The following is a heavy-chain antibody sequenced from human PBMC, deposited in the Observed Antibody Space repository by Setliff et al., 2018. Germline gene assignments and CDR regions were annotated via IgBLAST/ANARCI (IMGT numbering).Heavy chain of an antibody. CDR2: VSGVNGNM. CDR1: GYTFTTYN. CDR3: ARVVVAVVFDY. D-gene: IGHD6-19*01. J-gene: IGHJ4*01. Sequence: GASVKVSCKASGYTFTTYNIHWVRQAPGQRLEWMGWVSGVNGNMKNSQKFQGRVTITRDTSASTVYMELSSLTFEDTAVYYCARVVVAVVFDYWGQGNLGTFSS. V-gene: IGHV1-3*01.